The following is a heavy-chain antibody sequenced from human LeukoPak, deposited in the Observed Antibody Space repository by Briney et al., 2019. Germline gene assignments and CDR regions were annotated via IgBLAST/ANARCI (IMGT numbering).Heavy chain of an antibody. CDR1: GFTFSSYC. CDR3: ARVLAAWYMDV. V-gene: IGHV3-7*01. D-gene: IGHD6-13*01. J-gene: IGHJ6*03. Sequence: PGGSLRLSCTASGFTFSSYCMSWVRQIPGKGLEWVANINQDGSEKYYGDSVRGRLTISRDNAKSSLYLQMNSLRAEDTAVYFCARVLAAWYMDVWGKGTSVTVSS. CDR2: INQDGSEK.